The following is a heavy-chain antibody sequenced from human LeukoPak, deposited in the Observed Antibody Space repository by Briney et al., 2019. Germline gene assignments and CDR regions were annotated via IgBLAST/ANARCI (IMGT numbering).Heavy chain of an antibody. D-gene: IGHD5-24*01. Sequence: GASVKVSCKASGYTFTSYGISWVRQAPGQGLEWMGWISAYNGNTNYAQKLQGRVTMTTDTSTSTAYMELRSLRSEDTAVYYSASPAGRWLQFPVDYWGQGTLVTVSS. J-gene: IGHJ4*02. V-gene: IGHV1-18*01. CDR1: GYTFTSYG. CDR2: ISAYNGNT. CDR3: ASPAGRWLQFPVDY.